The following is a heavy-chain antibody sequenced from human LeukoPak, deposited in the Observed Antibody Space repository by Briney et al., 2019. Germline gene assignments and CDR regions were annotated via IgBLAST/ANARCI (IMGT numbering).Heavy chain of an antibody. V-gene: IGHV4-34*01. CDR1: GGSFSGYY. CDR2: INHSGST. CDR3: ARGQFQRY. J-gene: IGHJ4*02. Sequence: SETLSLTCAVYGGSFSGYYWSWNRQPPGRGLEWIGEINHSGSTNYNPSLKSRVTISVDTSKNQFSLKLSSVTAADTAVYYCARGQFQRYWGQGTLVTVSS.